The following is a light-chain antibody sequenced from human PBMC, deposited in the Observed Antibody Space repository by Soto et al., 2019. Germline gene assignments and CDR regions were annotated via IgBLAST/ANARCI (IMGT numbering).Light chain of an antibody. CDR3: MQALQSPWT. J-gene: IGKJ1*01. CDR2: LGS. V-gene: IGKV2-28*01. Sequence: DIVMTQSPLSLPVTPGEPASISFMSSQVLLHINVYNYLDWYLQKPGQSPQLLIYLGSNRASGVPDRFSGSGSGTDFTLKISRVEAEDVGVYYCMQALQSPWTFGQGTKVDIK. CDR1: QVLLHINVYNY.